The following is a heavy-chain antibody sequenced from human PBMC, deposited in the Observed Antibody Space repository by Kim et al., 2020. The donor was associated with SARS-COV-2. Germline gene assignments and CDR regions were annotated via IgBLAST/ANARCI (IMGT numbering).Heavy chain of an antibody. J-gene: IGHJ4*02. CDR3: AKDRHGSGNYYSDY. D-gene: IGHD3-10*01. V-gene: IGHV3-33*06. CDR1: GFTFSSYG. CDR2: IWYDGSNK. Sequence: GGSLRLSCAGSGFTFSSYGMHWVRQAPGKGLEWVAVIWYDGSNKYYADSVKGRFTISRDNSKNTLYLQMNSLRAEDTAVYYCAKDRHGSGNYYSDYWGQGTLGTVSS.